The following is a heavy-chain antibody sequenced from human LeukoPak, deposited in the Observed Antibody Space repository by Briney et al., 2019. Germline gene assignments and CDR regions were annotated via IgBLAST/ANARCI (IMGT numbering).Heavy chain of an antibody. V-gene: IGHV3-21*04. D-gene: IGHD3-22*01. CDR2: ISSDSHHI. CDR1: SLSFDSYS. Sequence: PGGSLRLSCTASSLSFDSYSMNWVRQAPGKGLQWVSSISSDSHHIYYADSVKGRFTSSRDNAKNSLYLQMNSLRAEDTAVYYCARASYYDSSGSFDPWGQGTLVTVSS. J-gene: IGHJ5*02. CDR3: ARASYYDSSGSFDP.